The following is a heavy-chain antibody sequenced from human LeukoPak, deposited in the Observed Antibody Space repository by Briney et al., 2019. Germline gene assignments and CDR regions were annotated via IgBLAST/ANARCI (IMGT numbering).Heavy chain of an antibody. D-gene: IGHD3-16*01. CDR3: SRGWGSNVYASGFDV. Sequence: HPGGSLRLSCAASGFTFSSYGIHWVRQAPGKGLEWMVFIQYDGNYEKYAESVRGRVTISRDNSKNTVYLQMNSLRVDDTAVYYCSRGWGSNVYASGFDVWGRGKMVTVSS. CDR1: GFTFSSYG. J-gene: IGHJ3*01. V-gene: IGHV3-30*02. CDR2: IQYDGNYE.